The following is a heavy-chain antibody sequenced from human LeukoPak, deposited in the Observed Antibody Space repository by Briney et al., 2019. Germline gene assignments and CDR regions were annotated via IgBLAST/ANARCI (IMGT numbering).Heavy chain of an antibody. D-gene: IGHD6-19*01. Sequence: SETLSLTCAVYGGSFSGYYWSWIRQPPGKGLEWIGEINHSGSTNYNPSLKSRVTISVDTSKNQFSLKLSSVTAADTAVYYCACFLAVAGTPRWGQGTLVTVSS. J-gene: IGHJ4*02. CDR3: ACFLAVAGTPR. V-gene: IGHV4-34*01. CDR2: INHSGST. CDR1: GGSFSGYY.